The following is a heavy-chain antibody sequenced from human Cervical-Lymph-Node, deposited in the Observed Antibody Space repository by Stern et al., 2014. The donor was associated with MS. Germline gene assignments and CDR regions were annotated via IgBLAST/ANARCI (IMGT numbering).Heavy chain of an antibody. CDR2: INPSGGST. J-gene: IGHJ4*02. V-gene: IGHV1-46*01. CDR3: ARDSKPIAARTTFDY. Sequence: QVQLGQSGAEVKKPGASVKVSCKASGYTFTSYYMHWVRQAPGQGLEWMGIINPSGGSTSYAQKFQGRVTMTRDTSTSTVYMELSSLRSEDTAVYYCARDSKPIAARTTFDYWGQGTLVTVSS. D-gene: IGHD6-6*01. CDR1: GYTFTSYY.